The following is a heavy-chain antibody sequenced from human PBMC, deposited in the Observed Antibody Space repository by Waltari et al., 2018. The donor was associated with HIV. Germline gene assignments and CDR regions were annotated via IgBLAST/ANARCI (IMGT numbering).Heavy chain of an antibody. V-gene: IGHV4-59*08. J-gene: IGHJ3*02. CDR3: ARHLMPYDSSGGGAFDI. D-gene: IGHD3-22*01. Sequence: QVQLQESGPGLVKPSETLSLPCSVSGGSISTYYWRWTRQPPGKGLEWIGYIYYSGSTNYNPSLKSRVTISVDTSKNQFSLKLSSVTAADTAVYYCARHLMPYDSSGGGAFDIWGQGTMVTVSS. CDR2: IYYSGST. CDR1: GGSISTYY.